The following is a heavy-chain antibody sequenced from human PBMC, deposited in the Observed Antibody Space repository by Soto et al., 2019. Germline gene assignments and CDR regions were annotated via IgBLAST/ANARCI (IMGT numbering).Heavy chain of an antibody. V-gene: IGHV6-1*01. J-gene: IGHJ4*02. CDR2: TYYRSNWRH. CDR3: ARGVAGSGFDL. Sequence: SQTLSLTCAISGDSVSSNTAAWSWIRSSPSRGLEWLGRTYYRSNWRHDYAVSVKSRITVNPDTSKNHFSLQLNSVTPDDTAVYYCARGVAGSGFDLWGQGTLVTRLL. CDR1: GDSVSSNTAA. D-gene: IGHD6-19*01.